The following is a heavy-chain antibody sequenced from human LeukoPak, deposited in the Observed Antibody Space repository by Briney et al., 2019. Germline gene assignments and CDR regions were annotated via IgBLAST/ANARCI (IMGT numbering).Heavy chain of an antibody. CDR1: GGYVNSDGDF. CDR3: ARGYDSSGYEYFDY. CDR2: VQYTGTT. J-gene: IGHJ4*02. Sequence: PSETLSLTCTVSGGYVNSDGDFWGWIRQPPGTGLEWIAIVQYTGTTFYNPSLWSRVTISVDPSKNQFSLKLNSVTAADTAVYYCARGYDSSGYEYFDYWGQGTLVTVSS. V-gene: IGHV4-39*01. D-gene: IGHD3-22*01.